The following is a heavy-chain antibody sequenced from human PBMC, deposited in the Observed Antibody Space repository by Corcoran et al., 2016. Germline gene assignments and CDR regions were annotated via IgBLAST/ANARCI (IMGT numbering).Heavy chain of an antibody. CDR1: GFIFSGSG. J-gene: IGHJ4*02. CDR2: TRSKANNYAT. D-gene: IGHD1-1*01. CDR3: TRLEEPTSRID. Sequence: EVQLVESGGGLVQPGGSLRLSCAASGFIFSGSGIHWVRQASGKGLEWVGRTRSKANNYATAYGASVKGRITISRDDSKNTAYLQMDSLKTEDTAVYYCTRLEEPTSRIDWGQGTLVTVSS. V-gene: IGHV3-73*02.